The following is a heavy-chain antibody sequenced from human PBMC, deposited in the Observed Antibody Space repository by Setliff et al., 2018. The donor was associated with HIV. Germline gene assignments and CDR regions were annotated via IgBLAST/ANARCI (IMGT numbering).Heavy chain of an antibody. Sequence: PSETLSLTCAVYGGSFTTYYWGWIRQPPGKGLEWIGSIYYSGSTYYNPSLKSRVTISVDTSKNQFSLKLSSVTAADTAVYYCARGYYYDSSGYFHWGQGTLVTVSS. CDR1: GGSFTTYY. CDR2: IYYSGST. J-gene: IGHJ4*02. CDR3: ARGYYYDSSGYFH. V-gene: IGHV4-39*01. D-gene: IGHD3-22*01.